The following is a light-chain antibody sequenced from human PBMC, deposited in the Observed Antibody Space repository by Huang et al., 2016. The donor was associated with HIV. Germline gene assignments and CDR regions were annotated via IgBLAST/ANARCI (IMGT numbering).Light chain of an antibody. J-gene: IGKJ5*01. Sequence: AVQLTQFPPSLSASVGDRVTITCRASQDIRTSLAWYQHKPGKAPKLLISAALNLQSGVSARFSGDSAGTYFTLVISSLQPEDAATYYCQQLHDYPITFGRGTRLDIK. CDR3: QQLHDYPIT. V-gene: IGKV1D-13*01. CDR2: AAL. CDR1: QDIRTS.